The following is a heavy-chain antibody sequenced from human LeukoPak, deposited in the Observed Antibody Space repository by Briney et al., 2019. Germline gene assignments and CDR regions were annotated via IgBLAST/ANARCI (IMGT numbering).Heavy chain of an antibody. D-gene: IGHD5-24*01. Sequence: PSETLSLTCTVSGGAINSGHFYWSWIRQPAGKGLEWIGRIYTGETTTYNPSLKSRVTISVDTSKNQFSLKLSSVTAADTAVYYCAREDGDYGMDVWGQGTTVTVSS. CDR3: AREDGDYGMDV. J-gene: IGHJ6*02. CDR1: GGAINSGHFY. CDR2: IYTGETT. V-gene: IGHV4-61*02.